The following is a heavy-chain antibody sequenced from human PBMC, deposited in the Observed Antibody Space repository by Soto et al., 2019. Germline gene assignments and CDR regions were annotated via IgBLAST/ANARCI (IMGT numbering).Heavy chain of an antibody. J-gene: IGHJ4*02. V-gene: IGHV3-23*01. Sequence: VQLLESGGDLVQPGGSLRLSCAASGFTFSNYAMSWVRQAPGKALEWVSSINIVGGNTNYADSVRGRFTMSRDDSKNTVFLQMNSLRAEDTAIYYCSKNYYFDSWGQGTLLTVSS. CDR1: GFTFSNYA. CDR2: INIVGGNT. CDR3: SKNYYFDS.